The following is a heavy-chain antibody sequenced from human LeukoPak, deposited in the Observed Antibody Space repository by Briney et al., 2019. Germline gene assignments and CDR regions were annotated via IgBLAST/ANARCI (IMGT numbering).Heavy chain of an antibody. Sequence: GASVKVSCKASGYTFTGYYMHWMRQAPGQGLEWMGWINPNSGGTNYAQKFQGRVTMTRDTSTSTAYMELSRLRSDDTAVYYCARDQLLRYFDWLLPYEYYFDYWGQGTLVTVSS. CDR1: GYTFTGYY. J-gene: IGHJ4*02. CDR3: ARDQLLRYFDWLLPYEYYFDY. V-gene: IGHV1-2*02. CDR2: INPNSGGT. D-gene: IGHD3-9*01.